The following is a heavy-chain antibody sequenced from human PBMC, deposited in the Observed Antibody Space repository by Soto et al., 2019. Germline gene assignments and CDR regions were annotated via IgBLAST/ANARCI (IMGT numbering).Heavy chain of an antibody. Sequence: QVQLVQSGAEVKKPGSSVKVSCKASGGTFSSYAISWVRQAPGQGLEWMGGIIHIFGTANYSQKFQGRVTITADESTSTAYMELSSLRSEDTAVYYCAGTIFGVGNKYNWFDPWGQGTLVTVSS. CDR2: IIHIFGTA. CDR3: AGTIFGVGNKYNWFDP. CDR1: GGTFSSYA. V-gene: IGHV1-69*12. J-gene: IGHJ5*02. D-gene: IGHD3-3*01.